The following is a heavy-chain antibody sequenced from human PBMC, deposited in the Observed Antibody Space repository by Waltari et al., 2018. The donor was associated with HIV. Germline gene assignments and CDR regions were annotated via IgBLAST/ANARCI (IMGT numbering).Heavy chain of an antibody. Sequence: QGQLVESGGGVVQPGGSLRLSCAAPGFSFRISGLHWGRQAPGKGLEWVTFIRYDGNTKYYADSVKGRFTISRDNSKNTLYLQMSSLRAEDTAVYYCAKELRSGYSYYYYGMDVWGQGTTVTVSS. CDR2: IRYDGNTK. CDR1: GFSFRISG. CDR3: AKELRSGYSYYYYGMDV. D-gene: IGHD2-15*01. V-gene: IGHV3-30*02. J-gene: IGHJ6*02.